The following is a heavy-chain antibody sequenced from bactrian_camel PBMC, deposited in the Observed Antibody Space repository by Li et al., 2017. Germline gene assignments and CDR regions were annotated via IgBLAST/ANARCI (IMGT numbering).Heavy chain of an antibody. CDR2: IEADGHT. D-gene: IGHD4*01. CDR1: GDPYN. CDR3: TTGPNSDYVPPPPRL. Sequence: HVQLVESGGGSVQAGGSLTLSCVASGDPYNMGWFRQAPGKVREKVAAIEADGHTLHIDSVKGRASISRDNAKNTLFMQMNSLNTEDTAVYYCTTGPNSDYVPPPPRLLGPGDPGHRL. J-gene: IGHJ4*01. V-gene: IGHV3S55*01.